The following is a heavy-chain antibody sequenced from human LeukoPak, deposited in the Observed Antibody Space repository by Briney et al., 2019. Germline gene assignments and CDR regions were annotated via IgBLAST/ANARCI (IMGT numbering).Heavy chain of an antibody. CDR3: ARTQLDLDGFDI. V-gene: IGHV3-74*01. CDR2: ISTDGSTT. J-gene: IGHJ3*02. Sequence: PGVSLRLSCAASGFTFSSYWMHWVRQAPGKGLVWVSRISTDGSTTTYADSVKGRFTISRDNAKNTAYLQMNSLRGEDTAVYYCARTQLDLDGFDIWGQGTTVTVSS. CDR1: GFTFSSYW. D-gene: IGHD1-1*01.